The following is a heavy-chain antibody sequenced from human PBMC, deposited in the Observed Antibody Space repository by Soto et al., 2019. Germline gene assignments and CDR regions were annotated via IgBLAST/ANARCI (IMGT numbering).Heavy chain of an antibody. CDR3: ARRDGAAAAGIDY. Sequence: EVQLLESGGGLVQPVESLRLACAASGFSFSLYAMTWVRQAPGKGLEWVSTISGTGSTYYADCVKGRFTISRDNSKAKVYLQLNNLRAEDTAVYYCARRDGAAAAGIDYWGQGNLVTVSS. J-gene: IGHJ4*02. V-gene: IGHV3-23*01. D-gene: IGHD6-13*01. CDR1: GFSFSLYA. CDR2: ISGTGST.